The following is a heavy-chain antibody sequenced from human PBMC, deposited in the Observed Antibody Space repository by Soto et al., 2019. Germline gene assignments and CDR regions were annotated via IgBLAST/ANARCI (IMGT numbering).Heavy chain of an antibody. CDR3: TRDGRGLGRLSLFEY. V-gene: IGHV3-53*01. CDR2: IYSGETT. D-gene: IGHD2-21*02. J-gene: IGHJ4*02. Sequence: PGGSLRFSCAASGFNVNSDYMNWVRQTPGKGQEWFASIYSGETTYYADSVRGRFTISSDKSKSTLYFQLSSLRIEDTAVYYCTRDGRGLGRLSLFEYWGQGVLVTVSS. CDR1: GFNVNSDY.